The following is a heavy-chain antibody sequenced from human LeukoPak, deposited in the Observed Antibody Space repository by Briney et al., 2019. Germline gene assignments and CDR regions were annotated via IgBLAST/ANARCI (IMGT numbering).Heavy chain of an antibody. V-gene: IGHV3-33*01. CDR2: IWYDGSNK. Sequence: GGSLRLSCAASGFTFSSYGMHWVRQAPGKGLEWVAVIWYDGSNKYYADSVKGRFTISRDNSKNTLYLQMNSLRAEDTAVYYCAREMATILGGNYGMDVWGQGTTVTVSS. D-gene: IGHD5-24*01. J-gene: IGHJ6*02. CDR3: AREMATILGGNYGMDV. CDR1: GFTFSSYG.